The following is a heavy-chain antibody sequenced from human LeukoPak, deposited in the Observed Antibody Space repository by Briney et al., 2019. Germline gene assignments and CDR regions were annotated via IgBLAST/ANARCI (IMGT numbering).Heavy chain of an antibody. CDR1: GFTFSSFG. V-gene: IGHV3-21*01. D-gene: IGHD2-2*01. Sequence: GGSLRLSCAPSGFTFSSFGMHWVRQAPGKGLEWVSSITSSSSNIYYADSVKGRFSISRDNAKNSLYLQMNSLRAEDTAVYYCARGYCSSTGCLGGYWGQGTLVTVS. CDR3: ARGYCSSTGCLGGY. J-gene: IGHJ4*02. CDR2: ITSSSSNI.